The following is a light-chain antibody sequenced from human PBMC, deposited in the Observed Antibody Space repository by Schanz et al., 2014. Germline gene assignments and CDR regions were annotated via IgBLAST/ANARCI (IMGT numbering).Light chain of an antibody. Sequence: QSALTQPASVSGSPGQSITISCTGTSSDVGGYNYVSWYQQHPGKAPKVIIYDVSNRPSGVSNRFSGSKSGNTASLTISGLQAEDEADYYCSSYAGSDSWVFGGGTKLTVL. CDR2: DVS. CDR1: SSDVGGYNY. J-gene: IGLJ3*02. CDR3: SSYAGSDSWV. V-gene: IGLV2-14*01.